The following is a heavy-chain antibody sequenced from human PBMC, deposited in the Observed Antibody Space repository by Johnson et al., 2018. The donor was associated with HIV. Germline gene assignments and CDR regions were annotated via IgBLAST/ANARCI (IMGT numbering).Heavy chain of an antibody. D-gene: IGHD2-8*01. CDR2: IYSGGST. CDR1: GFTVSSNY. Sequence: VQLVESGGGVVQPGRSLRLSCAASGFTVSSNYMSWVRQTPGKGLEWVSVIYSGGSTYYADSVKGRFTISRDNSKNALYLQMNSLRAADTAVYYCARFPTYVNAFDIWGQGTMVTVSS. CDR3: ARFPTYVNAFDI. V-gene: IGHV3-53*01. J-gene: IGHJ3*02.